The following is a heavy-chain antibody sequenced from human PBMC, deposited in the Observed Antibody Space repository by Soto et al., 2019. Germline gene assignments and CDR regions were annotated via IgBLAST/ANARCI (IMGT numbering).Heavy chain of an antibody. CDR3: ARERGRDYVWGTYRYFDY. Sequence: PSETLSLTCTVSGGSVSSGSYYWSWIRQPPGKGLEWIGEINHRGSTNYNPSLKSRVTMSVDTSKNQFSLNLTSVTAADTAVYYCARERGRDYVWGTYRYFDYWGQGTLVTVSS. CDR2: INHRGST. J-gene: IGHJ4*02. V-gene: IGHV4-61*01. D-gene: IGHD3-16*02. CDR1: GGSVSSGSYY.